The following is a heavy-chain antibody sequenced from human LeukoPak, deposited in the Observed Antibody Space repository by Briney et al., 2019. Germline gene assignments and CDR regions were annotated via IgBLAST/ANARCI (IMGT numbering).Heavy chain of an antibody. CDR2: IYHSGST. Sequence: ASETLSLTCTVSGYSISSGYYWGWIRQPPGKGLEWIGSIYHSGSTYYNPSLKSRVTISVDTSKNQFSLKLSSVTAADTAVYYCARGPYGIYYMDVWGKGTTVTVSS. CDR3: ARGPYGIYYMDV. CDR1: GYSISSGYY. V-gene: IGHV4-38-2*02. D-gene: IGHD3-10*01. J-gene: IGHJ6*03.